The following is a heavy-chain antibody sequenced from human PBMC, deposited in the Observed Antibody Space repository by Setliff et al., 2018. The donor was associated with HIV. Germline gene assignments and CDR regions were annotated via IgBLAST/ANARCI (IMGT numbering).Heavy chain of an antibody. V-gene: IGHV1-18*01. CDR3: ARVPVNNYYYYMDV. Sequence: ASVKVSCKASGYTFINYHITWVRQAPGQGLEWVGSISASGINTNYTQGRVTMTTDISTSTAYMELRSLRSADSAVYYCARVPVNNYYYYMDVWGKGTTVTVSS. CDR2: ISASGINT. CDR1: GYTFINYH. J-gene: IGHJ6*03.